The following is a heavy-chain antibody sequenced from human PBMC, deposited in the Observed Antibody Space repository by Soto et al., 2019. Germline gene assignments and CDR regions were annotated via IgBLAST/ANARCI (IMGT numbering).Heavy chain of an antibody. CDR1: GGSFTGDNW. Sequence: SETLSLTCTVSGGSFTGDNWWTWDRHPAGQGRGWIGEIYRTGSTNYNPSLTGRVTISLDPSENQFSLKLSSVPAADPDVYYCASQDTAMRRDYYYGMDIWRQVTTIT. CDR2: IYRTGST. CDR3: ASQDTAMRRDYYYGMDI. D-gene: IGHD5-18*01. J-gene: IGHJ6*02. V-gene: IGHV4-4*02.